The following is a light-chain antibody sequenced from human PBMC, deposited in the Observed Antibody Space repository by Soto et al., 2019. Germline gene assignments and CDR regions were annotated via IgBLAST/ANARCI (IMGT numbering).Light chain of an antibody. J-gene: IGKJ4*01. CDR3: QQSYYTPLT. CDR2: AAS. V-gene: IGKV1-39*01. Sequence: DIQMTQSPSSLSASVGDRVTITCRASQSISSYLHWYQQTPGRAPKFLISAASSLQSGVPSRFSGSGSGTDFTLTISSLQPEDFATYYCQQSYYTPLTFGGGTKVDIK. CDR1: QSISSY.